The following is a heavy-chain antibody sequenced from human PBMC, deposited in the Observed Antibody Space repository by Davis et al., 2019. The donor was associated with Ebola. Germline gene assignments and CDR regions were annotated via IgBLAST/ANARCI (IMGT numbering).Heavy chain of an antibody. J-gene: IGHJ3*02. D-gene: IGHD2-21*01. V-gene: IGHV4-59*12. Sequence: PSETLSLTCTVLGVSITTYFWSWIRQPPGKGLEWVGYIHHSGSANSNPSLKSRVTFSIDTSKSQVSLKLTSVTAADTAVYYCARDTRPCGGDCYDDTFDMWGQGTMVIVSS. CDR1: GVSITTYF. CDR2: IHHSGSA. CDR3: ARDTRPCGGDCYDDTFDM.